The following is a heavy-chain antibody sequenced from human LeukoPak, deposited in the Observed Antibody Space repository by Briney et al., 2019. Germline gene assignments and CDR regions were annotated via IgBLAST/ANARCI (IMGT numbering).Heavy chain of an antibody. CDR1: GSTFTTYW. Sequence: GASLKISCHGSGSTFTTYWIGWVRQLPGRGLEWMGIIYPGDSDTRYSPSFQGQVTISADKSINTAYLRWSSLKASDTAMYYCARSPCGGDCYSGHFQHWGQGTLVTVSS. J-gene: IGHJ1*01. CDR3: ARSPCGGDCYSGHFQH. D-gene: IGHD2-21*02. CDR2: IYPGDSDT. V-gene: IGHV5-51*01.